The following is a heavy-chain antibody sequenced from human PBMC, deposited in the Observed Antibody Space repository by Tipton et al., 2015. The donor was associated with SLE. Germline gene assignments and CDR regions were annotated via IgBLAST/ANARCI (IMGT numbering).Heavy chain of an antibody. CDR1: GFTFSSYG. Sequence: SLRLSCAASGFTFSSYGMHWVRQAPGKGLEWVAFIRYDGSNKYYADSVKGRFTISRDNSKNTLYLQMNSLRAEDTAVYYCAKTRSGGIAAAGTSFDYWGQGTLVTVSS. CDR2: IRYDGSNK. J-gene: IGHJ4*02. D-gene: IGHD6-13*01. CDR3: AKTRSGGIAAAGTSFDY. V-gene: IGHV3-30*02.